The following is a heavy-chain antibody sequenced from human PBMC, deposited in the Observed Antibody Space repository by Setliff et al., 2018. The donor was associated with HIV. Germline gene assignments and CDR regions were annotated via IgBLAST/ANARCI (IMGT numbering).Heavy chain of an antibody. CDR3: APGVNFAY. CDR2: LFYNGNT. Sequence: PSETLSLTWPVSGGSISNNSYYWGGVRQPPGKGLELIGNLFYNGNTYYNPSLKSRVTISVDTSRNQFSLKLTSVTAADTAIYYCAPGVNFAYWGQGTQVTVSS. J-gene: IGHJ4*02. CDR1: GGSISNNSYY. V-gene: IGHV4-39*07. D-gene: IGHD3-3*01.